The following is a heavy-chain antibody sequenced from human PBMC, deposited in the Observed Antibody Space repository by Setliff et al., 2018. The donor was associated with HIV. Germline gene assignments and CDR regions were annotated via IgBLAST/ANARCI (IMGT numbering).Heavy chain of an antibody. Sequence: SETLSLTCTVSGGSTDSGSYYWAWIRQPPGKGLEWIGSMYYTGSTYYNPSLKSRVTISIDTSKNQFSLKLHSVTAADTAMYYCARDGGSSDWYFVLGYSDYWGPGTLVTVSS. CDR3: ARDGGSSDWYFVLGYSDY. J-gene: IGHJ4*02. V-gene: IGHV4-39*02. CDR2: MYYTGST. CDR1: GGSTDSGSYY. D-gene: IGHD6-19*01.